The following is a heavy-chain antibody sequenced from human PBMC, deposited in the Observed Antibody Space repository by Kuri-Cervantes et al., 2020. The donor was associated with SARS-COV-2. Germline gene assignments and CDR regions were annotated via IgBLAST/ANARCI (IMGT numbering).Heavy chain of an antibody. D-gene: IGHD3-10*01. CDR1: GFTVSSNY. CDR3: ARALYNSGSYYWGAFDL. Sequence: GESLKISCAASGFTVSSNYMTWVRQAPGKGLEWVSVIYSGGTTYYADSVRGRFTFSRDSSNNTLHLQMNGLRAEDTAVYYCARALYNSGSYYWGAFDLWGQGTMVTVSS. V-gene: IGHV3-53*01. CDR2: IYSGGTT. J-gene: IGHJ3*01.